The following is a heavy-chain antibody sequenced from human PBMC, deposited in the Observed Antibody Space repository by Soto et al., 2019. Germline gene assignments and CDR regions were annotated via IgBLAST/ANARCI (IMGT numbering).Heavy chain of an antibody. CDR1: GDSFSGPY. J-gene: IGHJ3*01. D-gene: IGHD2-21*02. Sequence: QVQLQQWGAGLLKPSETLSLTCAVYGDSFSGPYWTWIRQTPGKGLEWIGEINHSGSTDYHPSLKSRVTISVDTSKNQFSLNLSSVSVADTAVYFCARLEVTSADSFDVWGPGTMVTVSS. CDR3: ARLEVTSADSFDV. CDR2: INHSGST. V-gene: IGHV4-34*01.